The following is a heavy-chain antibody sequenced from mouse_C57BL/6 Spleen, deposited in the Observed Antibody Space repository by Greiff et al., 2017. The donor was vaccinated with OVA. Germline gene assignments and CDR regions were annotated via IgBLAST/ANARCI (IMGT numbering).Heavy chain of an antibody. J-gene: IGHJ2*01. CDR3: ARREADGYSYFDD. Sequence: QVQLKESGPELVKPGASVKISCKASGYAFSSSWMNWVKQRPGKGLEWIGRIYPGDGDTNYNGKFKGKATLTADKSSSTAYMQLSSLTSEDSAVYFCARREADGYSYFDDWGKGTTLTVSS. CDR2: IYPGDGDT. D-gene: IGHD2-3*01. V-gene: IGHV1-82*01. CDR1: GYAFSSSW.